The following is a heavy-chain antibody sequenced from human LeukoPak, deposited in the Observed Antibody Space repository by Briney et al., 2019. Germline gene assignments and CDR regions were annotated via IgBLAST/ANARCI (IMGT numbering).Heavy chain of an antibody. CDR2: IYYSGST. J-gene: IGHJ5*02. Sequence: PSETLSLTCTVSGGSISSYYWSWIRQPPGKGLEWIGYIYYSGSTNYNPSLKSRVTISVDTPKNQFSLKLSSVTAADTAVYYCARQVATVTTSWFDPWGQGTLVTVSS. D-gene: IGHD4-17*01. CDR1: GGSISSYY. V-gene: IGHV4-59*08. CDR3: ARQVATVTTSWFDP.